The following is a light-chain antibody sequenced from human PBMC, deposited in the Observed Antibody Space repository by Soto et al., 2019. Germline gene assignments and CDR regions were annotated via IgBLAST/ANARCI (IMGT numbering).Light chain of an antibody. CDR1: QSLLYSDGNTN. CDR3: MQGTYWSYT. Sequence: DVVMTQSPLSLPVTLGQPASISCRSSQSLLYSDGNTNLNWYHQRPGQSPRRLIYHVSNRDSGVPDRFSGSGSGTDFTLKISRVEAEDVGVYYCMQGTYWSYTFGQGTKLEIK. V-gene: IGKV2-30*01. CDR2: HVS. J-gene: IGKJ2*01.